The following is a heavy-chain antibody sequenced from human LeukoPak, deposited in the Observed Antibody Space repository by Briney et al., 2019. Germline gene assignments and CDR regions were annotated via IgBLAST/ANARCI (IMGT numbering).Heavy chain of an antibody. CDR1: GYSFSSYW. CDR2: IYPGDSDT. V-gene: IGHV5-51*01. CDR3: ARDYYDSSGFYPGSKWFDP. J-gene: IGHJ5*02. Sequence: GESLKISCKGSGYSFSSYWNGWARQMPGKSLELMGIIYPGDSDTRYSPSFQGQVTISADKSISTAYLQWRSLKASDTAMYYYARDYYDSSGFYPGSKWFDPWGQGTLVTVSS. D-gene: IGHD3-22*01.